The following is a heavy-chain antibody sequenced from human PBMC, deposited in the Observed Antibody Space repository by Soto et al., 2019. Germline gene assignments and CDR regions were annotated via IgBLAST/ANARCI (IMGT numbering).Heavy chain of an antibody. Sequence: SETLSRTCAVYGGSFSCYYWSWSRQPPGKGLEWIGEINHSGSTNYNPSLKSRVTISVDTSKNQFSLKLSSVTAADTAVYYCALGEEVYYYGMDVWGQGTTVTVSS. CDR3: ALGEEVYYYGMDV. V-gene: IGHV4-34*01. CDR1: GGSFSCYY. D-gene: IGHD3-16*01. J-gene: IGHJ6*02. CDR2: INHSGST.